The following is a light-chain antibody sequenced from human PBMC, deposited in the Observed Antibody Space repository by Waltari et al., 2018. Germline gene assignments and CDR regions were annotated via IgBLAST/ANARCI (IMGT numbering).Light chain of an antibody. CDR1: SSDVGGYNY. V-gene: IGLV2-23*02. CDR3: CSYAGSSTSV. J-gene: IGLJ2*01. CDR2: DVN. Sequence: QSALTQPASVSGSPGQSITISCPGTSSDVGGYNYVSWYQQHPGKAPKLMIYDVNKRPSGVSNRFSGSKSGNTASLTISGLQAEDEADYYCCSYAGSSTSVFGGGTKLTVL.